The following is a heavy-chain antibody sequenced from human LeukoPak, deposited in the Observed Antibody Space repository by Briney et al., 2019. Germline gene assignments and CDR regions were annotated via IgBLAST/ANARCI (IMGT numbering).Heavy chain of an antibody. CDR2: ISGDGSTT. D-gene: IGHD3-10*01. J-gene: IGHJ4*02. CDR1: GLTFSNYW. Sequence: GGSLRLSCAASGLTFSNYWMHWVRQAPGKGLVWVSRISGDGSTTSYADSVKGRFTISRDNAKNTLYLQMNSLRAEDTAVYYCAKGLDSGSSFDYWGQGTLVTVSS. CDR3: AKGLDSGSSFDY. V-gene: IGHV3-74*01.